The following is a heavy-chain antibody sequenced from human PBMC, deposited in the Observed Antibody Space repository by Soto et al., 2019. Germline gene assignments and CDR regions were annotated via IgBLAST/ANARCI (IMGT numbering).Heavy chain of an antibody. Sequence: PSETLSLTCSIYSGSFSGYYCSWRRPPPGKGLEWIGEISRSGNTNYSPSLKSRVSISIDTSKKQFSLNLTSVSAADTAVYSCEREPKVSGSSQTRPGCWGQGTLIAVGS. D-gene: IGHD6-6*01. CDR2: ISRSGNT. V-gene: IGHV4-34*01. CDR1: SGSFSGYY. CDR3: EREPKVSGSSQTRPGC. J-gene: IGHJ4*02.